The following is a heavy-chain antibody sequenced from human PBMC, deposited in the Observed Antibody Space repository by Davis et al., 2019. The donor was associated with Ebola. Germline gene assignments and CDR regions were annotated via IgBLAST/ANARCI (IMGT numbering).Heavy chain of an antibody. CDR1: GFTFSSYA. CDR2: ISGSGIST. V-gene: IGHV3-23*01. CDR3: AKEITRYYYYMDV. J-gene: IGHJ6*03. Sequence: PGGSLRLSCAASGFTFSSYAMSWVRQAPGKGLEWVSAISGSGISTYYADSVKGRFIISRDNSKNTLYLQMNSLRAEDTAVYYCAKEITRYYYYMDVWGKGTTVTVSS.